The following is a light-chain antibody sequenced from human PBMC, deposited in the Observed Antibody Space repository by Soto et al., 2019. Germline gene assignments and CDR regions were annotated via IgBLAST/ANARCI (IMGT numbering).Light chain of an antibody. CDR2: RAS. Sequence: EIVLTQSPGTLELSPGESAPLACRAIQSVASSHFAWYRQKPGQAPWLLIYRASNRATGIPDRFSGSESGTDFTLTIIRLEAEYSAGDYCHHYVSSPPYPFGHGTKLKIK. J-gene: IGKJ2*01. CDR1: QSVASSH. CDR3: HHYVSSPPYP. V-gene: IGKV3-20*01.